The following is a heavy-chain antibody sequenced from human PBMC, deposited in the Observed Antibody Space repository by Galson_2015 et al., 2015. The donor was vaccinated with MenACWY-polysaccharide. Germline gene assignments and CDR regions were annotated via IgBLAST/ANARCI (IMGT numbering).Heavy chain of an antibody. J-gene: IGHJ4*02. CDR3: ARLSTVASSGGFGF. V-gene: IGHV1-69*13. D-gene: IGHD4-23*01. CDR1: GGTFSSYG. CDR2: ITPIFETA. Sequence: SVKVSCKVSGGTFSSYGIIWVRQAPGQGLECMGGITPIFETANYAPNFQDRVTIAADDSTSTTYMEMGNLRFEDTAVYYGARLSTVASSGGFGFWGQGTLVTVSS.